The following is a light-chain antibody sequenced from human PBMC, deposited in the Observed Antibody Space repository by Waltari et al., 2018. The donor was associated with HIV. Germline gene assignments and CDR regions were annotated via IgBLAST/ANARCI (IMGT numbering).Light chain of an antibody. V-gene: IGKV1D-8*01. CDR1: QGISNY. CDR3: QQYYSFPWT. J-gene: IGKJ1*01. CDR2: AAS. Sequence: VIWMTQSPPLISASAGDRVTISCRLNQGISNYLVWFQQKPGKAPELILYAASTLQSGVSSRFSGSGSGTDFTLTINNLQSEDFATCYCQQYYSFPWTFGQGTRVEIK.